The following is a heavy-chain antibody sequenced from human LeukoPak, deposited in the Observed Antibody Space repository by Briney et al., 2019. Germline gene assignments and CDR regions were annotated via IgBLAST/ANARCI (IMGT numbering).Heavy chain of an antibody. V-gene: IGHV3-23*01. Sequence: GGSLRLSCAASGFTFSSYAMSWVRQAPGKGLEWVSAISGSGGSTYYADSVKGRFTISRDNSKNTLYLQMDSLRAEDTAVYYCAGYYYDSSGYYLTGFYFDYWGQGTLVTVSS. CDR1: GFTFSSYA. D-gene: IGHD3-22*01. J-gene: IGHJ4*02. CDR3: AGYYYDSSGYYLTGFYFDY. CDR2: ISGSGGST.